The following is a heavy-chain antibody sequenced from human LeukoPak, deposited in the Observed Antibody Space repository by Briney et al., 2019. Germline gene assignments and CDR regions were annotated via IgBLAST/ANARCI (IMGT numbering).Heavy chain of an antibody. Sequence: PGRSLRLSCAASGFTFSSYGMHWVRQAPGRGRGWVPVISYDGSNKYYADSVKGRFTISRDNSKNTLYLQMNSLRAEDTAVYYCAKEPLRSSCWKYYFDDWGQGTLVTVSS. D-gene: IGHD6-19*01. CDR3: AKEPLRSSCWKYYFDD. J-gene: IGHJ4*02. V-gene: IGHV3-30*18. CDR1: GFTFSSYG. CDR2: ISYDGSNK.